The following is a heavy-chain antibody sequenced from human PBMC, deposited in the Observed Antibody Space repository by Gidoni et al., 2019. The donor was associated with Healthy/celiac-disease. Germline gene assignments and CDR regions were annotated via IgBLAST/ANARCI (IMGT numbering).Heavy chain of an antibody. CDR1: GVTFEDYA. Sequence: EVQLVESGGGLVQPGRSLRLSCEAAGVTFEDYAMHWVRQAPGKGLEWVSGISWNSGCIGYADSVKGRFTISRDNAQNSLYLHMNSLRAEDTALYYCAKSVAFGYYSYGMDVWGQGTTVPVSS. D-gene: IGHD2-21*01. CDR3: AKSVAFGYYSYGMDV. J-gene: IGHJ6*02. V-gene: IGHV3-9*01. CDR2: ISWNSGCI.